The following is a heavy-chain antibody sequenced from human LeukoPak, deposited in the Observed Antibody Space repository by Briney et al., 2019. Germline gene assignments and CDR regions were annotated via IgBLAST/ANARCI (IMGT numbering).Heavy chain of an antibody. CDR1: GFTFSNYY. J-gene: IGHJ4*02. Sequence: GGSLRLSCAASGFTFSNYYMHWVRQAPGKGLEWVAVVHHNGSERYYADSVKGRFTISRDNSKNTLYVQMDSLRVEDTAVYYCATGSGYYYDHWGQGTLVTVSS. V-gene: IGHV3-30*02. CDR2: VHHNGSER. D-gene: IGHD3-22*01. CDR3: ATGSGYYYDH.